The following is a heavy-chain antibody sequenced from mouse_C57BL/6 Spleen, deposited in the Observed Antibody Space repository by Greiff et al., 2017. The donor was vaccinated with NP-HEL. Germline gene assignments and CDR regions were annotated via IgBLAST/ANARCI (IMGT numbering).Heavy chain of an antibody. Sequence: QVQLQQPGAELVRPGTSVKLSCKASGYTFTSYWMHWVKQRPGQGLEWIGVIDPSDSYTNYNQKFKGKATLTVDTSSSTAYMQLSSLTSEDSAVYYCARWKDYGSSPSWFAYWGQGTLVTVSA. CDR2: IDPSDSYT. J-gene: IGHJ3*01. CDR1: GYTFTSYW. D-gene: IGHD1-1*01. V-gene: IGHV1-59*01. CDR3: ARWKDYGSSPSWFAY.